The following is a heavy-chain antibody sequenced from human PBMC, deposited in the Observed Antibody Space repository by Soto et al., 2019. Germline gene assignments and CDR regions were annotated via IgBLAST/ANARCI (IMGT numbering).Heavy chain of an antibody. CDR1: GGSISSGGYS. CDR3: ARGVDCGGDCPFDY. Sequence: QLQLQESGSGLVKPSQTLSLTCAVSGGSISSGGYSWSWIRQPPGKGLEWIGYIYHSGSTYYNPSLKSRVSISVDRSKIQFSLKLSSVIAADTAVYYCARGVDCGGDCPFDYWGQGTLVTVSS. J-gene: IGHJ4*02. CDR2: IYHSGST. V-gene: IGHV4-30-2*01. D-gene: IGHD2-21*02.